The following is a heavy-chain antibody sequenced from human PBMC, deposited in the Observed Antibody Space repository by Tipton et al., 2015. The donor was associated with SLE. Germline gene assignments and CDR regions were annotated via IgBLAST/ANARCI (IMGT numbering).Heavy chain of an antibody. CDR2: IYYSGST. V-gene: IGHV4-31*03. CDR1: GGSISSGGYY. CDR3: ARESSGGKGAFDI. J-gene: IGHJ3*02. Sequence: TLSLTCTVSGGSISSGGYYWSWIRQHLGKGLEWIGYIYYSGSTYYNPSLKSRVTISVDTSKNQFSLKLSSVTAADTAVYYCARESSGGKGAFDIWGQGTMVTVSS. D-gene: IGHD3-22*01.